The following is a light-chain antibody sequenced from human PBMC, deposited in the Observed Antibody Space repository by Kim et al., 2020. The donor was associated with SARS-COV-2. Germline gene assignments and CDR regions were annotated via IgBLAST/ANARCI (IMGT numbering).Light chain of an antibody. V-gene: IGKV1-9*01. CDR2: RAS. Sequence: VTTRCRASHDLDNYLAWYQQKPGKAPKLLINRASGLESVVPSRFSGSGSGTDFTLTISSLQPEDFGTYYCQQLNYYPITFGQGTRLEIK. J-gene: IGKJ5*01. CDR1: HDLDNY. CDR3: QQLNYYPIT.